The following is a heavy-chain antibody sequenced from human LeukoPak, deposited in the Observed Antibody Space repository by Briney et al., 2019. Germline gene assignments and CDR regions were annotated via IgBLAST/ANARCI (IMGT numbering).Heavy chain of an antibody. CDR3: AKGASSSSFDY. CDR2: ISGSGGVT. Sequence: QPGASLRLSCAASEFSFSSYAMSWVRQAPGKGLEWVSSISGSGGVTYYADSVKGRFTISRDNSKNTLCLQMNSLRAEDTAVYYCAKGASSSSFDYWGQGTQVTVSS. J-gene: IGHJ4*02. D-gene: IGHD6-6*01. V-gene: IGHV3-23*01. CDR1: EFSFSSYA.